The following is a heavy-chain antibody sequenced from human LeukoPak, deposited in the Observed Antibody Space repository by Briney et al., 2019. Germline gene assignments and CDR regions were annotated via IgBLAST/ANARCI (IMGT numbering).Heavy chain of an antibody. J-gene: IGHJ6*03. Sequence: PGGSLRLSCAASGFTFSSYAMHWVRQAPGKGLEWVAVISYDGSNKYYADSVKGRFTISRDNSKNTLYLQMNSLRAEDTAVYYCARAPEYYYYMDVRGKGTTVTISS. D-gene: IGHD1-14*01. CDR1: GFTFSSYA. V-gene: IGHV3-30*04. CDR3: ARAPEYYYYMDV. CDR2: ISYDGSNK.